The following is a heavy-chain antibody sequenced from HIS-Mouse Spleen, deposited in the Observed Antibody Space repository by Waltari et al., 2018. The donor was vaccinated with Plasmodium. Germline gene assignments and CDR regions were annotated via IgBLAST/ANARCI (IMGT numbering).Heavy chain of an antibody. CDR1: GFTFGSYW. J-gene: IGHJ2*01. V-gene: IGHV3-7*01. D-gene: IGHD6-13*01. CDR3: ASSWYWYFDL. Sequence: EVQLVESGGGLVQPGGSLRLSCAASGFTFGSYWMSWVRQAPGKGLEWVAKIKQDGSEKYYVDSVKGRFTISRDNAKNSLYLQMNSLRAEDTAVYYCASSWYWYFDLWGRGTLVTVSS. CDR2: IKQDGSEK.